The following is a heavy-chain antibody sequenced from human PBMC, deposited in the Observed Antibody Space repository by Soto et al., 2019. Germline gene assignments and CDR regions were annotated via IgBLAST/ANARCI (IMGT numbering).Heavy chain of an antibody. D-gene: IGHD5-12*01. CDR3: AKRIMATIGHFDS. Sequence: EVQLLESGGGLIQPGGSLRLSCAASGFIFSSYAMSWVRQAPGKGLEWVSSISGIGHSTYYADSVKGRFTISRDNSKXTLYLQMNSLRAEDTAVYYCAKRIMATIGHFDSWGQGTLVTVSS. V-gene: IGHV3-23*01. CDR1: GFIFSSYA. CDR2: ISGIGHST. J-gene: IGHJ4*02.